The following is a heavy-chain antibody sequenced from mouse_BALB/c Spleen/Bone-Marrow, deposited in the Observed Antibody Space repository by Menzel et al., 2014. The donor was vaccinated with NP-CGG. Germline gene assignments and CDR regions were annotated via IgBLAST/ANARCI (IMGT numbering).Heavy chain of an antibody. CDR3: ARVTSSAVGAMDY. V-gene: IGHV2-9*02. CDR1: GFSLTNYG. J-gene: IGHJ4*01. CDR2: IWAGGST. Sequence: QVQLQQSGPGLVAPSQSLSITCTVSGFSLTNYGVHWVRQPPGKGLEWLGVIWAGGSTNYNSALMSRLSISKDNSKSQVFLKMISLQTDDTAIYYCARVTSSAVGAMDYWGQGTSVTVSS. D-gene: IGHD3-2*02.